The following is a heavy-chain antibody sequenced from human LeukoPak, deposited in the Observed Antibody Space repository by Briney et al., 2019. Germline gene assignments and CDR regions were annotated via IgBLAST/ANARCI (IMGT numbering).Heavy chain of an antibody. CDR2: IYYSGTT. J-gene: IGHJ4*02. D-gene: IGHD3-10*01. Sequence: PSETLPLTCTVSGGSISSGDYYWSWIRQPPGKGLEWIGYIYYSGTTYYNPSLKSRVTISVDTSKNQFSLKLTSMTAADTAVYFCARGPYGSGSYYWGQGTLVTVSS. CDR1: GGSISSGDYY. V-gene: IGHV4-30-4*01. CDR3: ARGPYGSGSYY.